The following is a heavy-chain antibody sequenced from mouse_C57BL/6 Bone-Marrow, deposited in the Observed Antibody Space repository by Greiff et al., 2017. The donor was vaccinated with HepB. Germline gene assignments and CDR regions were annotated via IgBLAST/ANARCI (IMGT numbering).Heavy chain of an antibody. V-gene: IGHV1-26*01. D-gene: IGHD2-4*01. CDR3: ARERDYDYDPAWFAY. Sequence: VQLQQSGPELVKPGASVKISCKASGYTFTDYYMNWVKQSHGKSLEWIGDINPNNGGTSYNQKFKGKATLTVDKSSSTAYMELRSLTSEDSAVYYCARERDYDYDPAWFAYWGQGTLVTVSA. CDR2: INPNNGGT. CDR1: GYTFTDYY. J-gene: IGHJ3*01.